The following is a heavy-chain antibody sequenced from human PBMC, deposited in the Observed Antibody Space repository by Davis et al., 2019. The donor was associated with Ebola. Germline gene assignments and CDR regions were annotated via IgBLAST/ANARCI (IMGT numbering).Heavy chain of an antibody. D-gene: IGHD3-3*01. CDR2: IGPLSDA. V-gene: IGHV3-13*01. CDR3: ARIFSWGYFDL. Sequence: PGGSLRLSCAASGFTFSSYDMHWVRQPRGKGLEWVSRIGPLSDAFDPYSLKGRFTVSRDNAKNSLYLQMNSLEDEDTAVYYCARIFSWGYFDLWGRGTLVTVSS. CDR1: GFTFSSYD. J-gene: IGHJ2*01.